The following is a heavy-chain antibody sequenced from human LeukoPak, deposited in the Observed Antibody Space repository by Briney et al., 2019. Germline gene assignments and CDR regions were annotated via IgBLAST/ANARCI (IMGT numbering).Heavy chain of an antibody. CDR2: IKQDGSEK. J-gene: IGHJ4*02. V-gene: IGHV3-7*01. Sequence: GGSLRLSCAASGFTFSSYWMSWVRQASGKGLEWVANIKQDGSEKYYVDSVKGRFTISRDNAKNSLYLQMNSLRAEDTAAYYCAREERIAARSFDYWGQGTLVTVSS. CDR3: AREERIAARSFDY. D-gene: IGHD6-6*01. CDR1: GFTFSSYW.